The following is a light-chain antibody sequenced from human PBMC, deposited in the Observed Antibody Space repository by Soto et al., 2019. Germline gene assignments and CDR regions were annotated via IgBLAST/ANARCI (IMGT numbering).Light chain of an antibody. J-gene: IGLJ2*01. CDR1: SSDVGGYEY. Sequence: QSALTQPRSVSGSPGQSVTISCSGTSSDVGGYEYVSWYQQHPGKAPTLIIYHVAQRPSGVPDRFSASKSGTTASLTISGLQAEDEAAYFCCSYAAGQTLVFGGGTKLTVL. CDR2: HVA. CDR3: CSYAAGQTLV. V-gene: IGLV2-11*01.